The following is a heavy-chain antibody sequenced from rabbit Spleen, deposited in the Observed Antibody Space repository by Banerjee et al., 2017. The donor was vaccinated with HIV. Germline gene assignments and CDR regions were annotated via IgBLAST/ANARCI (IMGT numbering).Heavy chain of an antibody. CDR3: ARDTGSSFSSYGMDL. CDR1: GFDFSSNA. V-gene: IGHV1S45*01. J-gene: IGHJ6*01. D-gene: IGHD8-1*01. Sequence: QEQLVESGGGLVQPEGSLTLTCTASGFDFSSNAMCWVRQAPGKGLEWIGCIYTGSGNTYYASWAKGRFTCSKTSSTTVTLQMTSLTVADTATYFCARDTGSSFSSYGMDLWGPGTLVTVS. CDR2: IYTGSGNT.